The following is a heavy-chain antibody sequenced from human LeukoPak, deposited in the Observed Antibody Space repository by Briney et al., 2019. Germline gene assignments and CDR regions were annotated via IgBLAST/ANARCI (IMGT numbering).Heavy chain of an antibody. CDR1: GFTFSSYA. CDR3: ARYFGSSGRTPGGIDI. V-gene: IGHV3-30-3*01. CDR2: ISYDGSNK. J-gene: IGHJ3*02. D-gene: IGHD3-22*01. Sequence: GGSLRLSCAASGFTFSSYAMHWVRQAPGKGLEWVAVISYDGSNKYYADSVKGRFTISRDNSKNTLYLQMNSLRAEDTAVYYCARYFGSSGRTPGGIDIWGQGTMVTVSS.